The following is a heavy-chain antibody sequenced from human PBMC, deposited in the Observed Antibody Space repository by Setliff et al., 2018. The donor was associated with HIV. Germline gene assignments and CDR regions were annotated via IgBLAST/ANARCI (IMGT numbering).Heavy chain of an antibody. J-gene: IGHJ4*02. D-gene: IGHD2-8*01. V-gene: IGHV4-61*01. CDR1: GYSISSGYY. CDR3: ARGTLNYLDY. CDR2: VYYRGST. Sequence: PSETLSLTCAVSGYSISSGYYWNWIRQSPGKGLEWIGNVYYRGSTKYNPSLKSRVTLSVDTSKNQFDLKVNSVTAADTAVYYCARGTLNYLDYWGQGALVTVSS.